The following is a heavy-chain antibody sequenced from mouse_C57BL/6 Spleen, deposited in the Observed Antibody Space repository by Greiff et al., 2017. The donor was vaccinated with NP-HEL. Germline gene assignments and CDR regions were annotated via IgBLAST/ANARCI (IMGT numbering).Heavy chain of an antibody. D-gene: IGHD2-2*01. V-gene: IGHV3-6*01. J-gene: IGHJ1*03. CDR3: ASDGYPRYFDV. CDR1: GYSITSGYY. Sequence: EVQLKESGPGLVKPSQSLSLTCSVTGYSITSGYYWNWIRQFPGNKLEWMGYISYDGSNNYNPSLKNRISITRDTSKNQFFLKLNSVTTEDTATYYCASDGYPRYFDVWGTGTTVTVSS. CDR2: ISYDGSN.